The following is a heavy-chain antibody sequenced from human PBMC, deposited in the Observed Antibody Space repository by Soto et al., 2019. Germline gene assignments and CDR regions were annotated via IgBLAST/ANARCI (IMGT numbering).Heavy chain of an antibody. D-gene: IGHD3-9*01. CDR3: ARVATRFRRYFDWSDPALYYGMDV. Sequence: SETLSLTCTVSGGSISSGDYFWSWIRQPPGKGLEWIGYIYYSGSTYYNPSLKSRVTISVDTSKNQFSLTLSSVTAADTAVYYCARVATRFRRYFDWSDPALYYGMDVWGQGTTVTVSS. CDR2: IYYSGST. CDR1: GGSISSGDYF. J-gene: IGHJ6*02. V-gene: IGHV4-30-4*01.